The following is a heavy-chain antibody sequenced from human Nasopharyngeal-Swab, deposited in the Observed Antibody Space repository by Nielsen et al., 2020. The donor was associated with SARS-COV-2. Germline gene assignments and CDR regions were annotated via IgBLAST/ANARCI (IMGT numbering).Heavy chain of an antibody. CDR1: GGSTSSYY. CDR2: IYYSGST. Sequence: SETLSLTCTVSGGSTSSYYWSWIRQPPGKGLEWIGYIYYSGSTNYNHSLKSRVTISVETSKNQFSLKLSSVTAADTAVYYCARILTIFGVVASYYFDYWGQGTLVTVSS. CDR3: ARILTIFGVVASYYFDY. D-gene: IGHD3-3*01. J-gene: IGHJ4*02. V-gene: IGHV4-59*01.